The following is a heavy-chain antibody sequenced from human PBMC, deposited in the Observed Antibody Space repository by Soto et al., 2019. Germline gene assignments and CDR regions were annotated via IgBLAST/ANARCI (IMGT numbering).Heavy chain of an antibody. CDR2: ISGSSSTI. CDR1: RISFSHYC. CDR3: AREPRVATMAFDI. J-gene: IGHJ3*02. Sequence: GGYLRISCAASRISFSHYCMSGVRQAPGKGLEWVSYISGSSSTIYYADSVKGRFTIFRDNAKNSLYLQMNSLRDEDTAVYYCAREPRVATMAFDIWGQGTMVTVSS. V-gene: IGHV3-48*02. D-gene: IGHD3-10*01.